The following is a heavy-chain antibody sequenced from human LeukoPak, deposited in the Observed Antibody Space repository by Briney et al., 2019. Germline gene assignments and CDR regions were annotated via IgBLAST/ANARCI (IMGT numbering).Heavy chain of an antibody. CDR2: IIPVFGTA. Sequence: SVKVSCKASGGTFSSYAISWVRQAPGQGLEWMGGIIPVFGTANYAQKFQGRVTITTDESTSTAYMELSSLRSEDTAVYYCARGPVTYYYDSSGYYCDYWGQGTLVTVSS. J-gene: IGHJ4*02. CDR3: ARGPVTYYYDSSGYYCDY. D-gene: IGHD3-22*01. CDR1: GGTFSSYA. V-gene: IGHV1-69*05.